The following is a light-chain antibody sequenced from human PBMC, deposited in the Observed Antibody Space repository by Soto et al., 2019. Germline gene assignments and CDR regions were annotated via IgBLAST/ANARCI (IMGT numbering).Light chain of an antibody. J-gene: IGLJ1*01. V-gene: IGLV2-8*01. CDR1: RGDVGAYDY. CDR2: EVT. Sequence: QSVLTQPPSASGAPGQSVTISCTGTRGDVGAYDYVSWYQQHPGKAPKLLIYEVTKRPLGVPDRFSGSKSGNAASLTVSGLQAEDEADYYCSSYAGSNYPYVFGTGTKLTVL. CDR3: SSYAGSNYPYV.